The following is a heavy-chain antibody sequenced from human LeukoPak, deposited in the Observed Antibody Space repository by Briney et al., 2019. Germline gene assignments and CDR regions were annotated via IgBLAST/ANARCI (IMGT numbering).Heavy chain of an antibody. CDR2: IKEDGSEI. Sequence: PGGSLTLSCAASAFTFSNYWMSWVRQAPGKGLEWVGKIKEDGSEINYVDSVKGRFTISRDNAKNSLYLQMNSLRVDDTAVYYCARDRGYSTFDYWGQGTLVTVSS. J-gene: IGHJ4*02. CDR3: ARDRGYSTFDY. CDR1: AFTFSNYW. V-gene: IGHV3-7*01. D-gene: IGHD4-23*01.